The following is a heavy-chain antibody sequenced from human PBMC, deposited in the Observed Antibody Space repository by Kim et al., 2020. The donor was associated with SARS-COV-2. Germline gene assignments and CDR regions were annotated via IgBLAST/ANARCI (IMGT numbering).Heavy chain of an antibody. CDR2: ISSDGDT. CDR3: AKEPGYGLGAYYEGY. Sequence: GGSLRLSCAASGFTVTSNYMSWVRQAPGKGLEWVSVISSDGDTYYADSVKGRFTIFRDKSKNSLYLQMNTLRADDTAVYHCAKEPGYGLGAYYEGYWGQG. J-gene: IGHJ4*02. CDR1: GFTVTSNY. D-gene: IGHD3-10*01. V-gene: IGHV3-66*01.